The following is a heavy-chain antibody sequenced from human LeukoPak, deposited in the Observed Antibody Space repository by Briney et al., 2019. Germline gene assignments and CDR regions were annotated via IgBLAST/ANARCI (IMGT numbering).Heavy chain of an antibody. J-gene: IGHJ3*02. V-gene: IGHV5-51*01. D-gene: IGHD3-22*01. CDR1: GYRFTSYW. Sequence: GESLKISFKGSGYRFTSYWIGWVRQMPGKGLEWMGIIYPVDSDTRYSPSFQGQVTISADTSISTAYLQWSSLKASDTAMYYCARLTDYYDSSGYPDAFDIWGQGTMVTVSS. CDR2: IYPVDSDT. CDR3: ARLTDYYDSSGYPDAFDI.